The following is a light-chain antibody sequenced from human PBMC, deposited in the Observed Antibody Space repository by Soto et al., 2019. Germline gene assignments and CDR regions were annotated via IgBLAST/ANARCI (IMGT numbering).Light chain of an antibody. CDR3: TSYRGSNNYV. CDR2: NVN. CDR1: SSVVGSYDY. Sequence: QSALIQPPSVSGSPGQSVTISCTGTSSVVGSYDYVSWYQQHPGTVPKPMIYNVNTQPSGVPDRFSGSKSGNTASMTISGPQAEDEADYYCTSYRGSNNYVFGTGTKVTVL. J-gene: IGLJ1*01. V-gene: IGLV2-8*01.